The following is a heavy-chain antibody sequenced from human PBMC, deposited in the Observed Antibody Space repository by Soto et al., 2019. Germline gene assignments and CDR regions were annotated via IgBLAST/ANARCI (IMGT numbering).Heavy chain of an antibody. Sequence: PGGSLRLFCAGPGFTFRDHYMRWIRQAAGKGLESFSYISSSGSTIYYADSVKGRFTISRDNAKNSLYLQMNSLRAEDTAVYYCARDQSPDDILTGYYREGFDYWGQGTLVTVSS. CDR2: ISSSGSTI. CDR3: ARDQSPDDILTGYYREGFDY. D-gene: IGHD3-9*01. J-gene: IGHJ4*02. V-gene: IGHV3-11*01. CDR1: GFTFRDHY.